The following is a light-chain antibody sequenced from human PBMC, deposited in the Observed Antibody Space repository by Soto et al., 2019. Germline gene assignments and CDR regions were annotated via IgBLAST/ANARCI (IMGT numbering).Light chain of an antibody. CDR3: QQYNSLWT. J-gene: IGKJ1*01. CDR1: QDISNY. Sequence: DIQMTQSPSSLSASVGDRVTITCQASQDISNYLNWYQQKPGKAPKLLIYDASSLESGVPSRFSGSGSGTEFTLTISNLQPDDFATYYCQQYNSLWTFGQGTKVDIK. CDR2: DAS. V-gene: IGKV1-33*01.